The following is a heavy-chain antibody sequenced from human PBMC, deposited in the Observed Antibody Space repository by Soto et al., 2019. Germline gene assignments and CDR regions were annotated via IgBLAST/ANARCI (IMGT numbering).Heavy chain of an antibody. D-gene: IGHD3-9*01. V-gene: IGHV3-20*04. J-gene: IGHJ4*02. CDR2: INWNGRTG. CDR3: ARASPRGRYFDWLIFPLGH. CDR1: GFTFDDYG. Sequence: GGSLRLSCAASGFTFDDYGMSWVRQVPGKGLEWVAGINWNGRTGNYADSVKGRFTISRDTAKNSLYLQMNSLRAEDTALYFCARASPRGRYFDWLIFPLGHWGQGTLVTVSS.